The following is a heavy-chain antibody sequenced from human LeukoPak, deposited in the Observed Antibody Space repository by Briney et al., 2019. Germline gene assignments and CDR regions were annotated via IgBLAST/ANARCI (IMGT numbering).Heavy chain of an antibody. CDR1: GFTFSSYA. V-gene: IGHV3-23*01. J-gene: IGHJ4*02. CDR3: AKVKKGYSSSYGFDY. D-gene: IGHD6-13*01. Sequence: GGSLRLSCAASGFTFSSYAMSWVRQAPGKGLEWVSAISGSGGSTYYADSVKGRFTISRDNSKNTLYLQMNSLRAEDTAVYYCAKVKKGYSSSYGFDYWGQGTLATVSS. CDR2: ISGSGGST.